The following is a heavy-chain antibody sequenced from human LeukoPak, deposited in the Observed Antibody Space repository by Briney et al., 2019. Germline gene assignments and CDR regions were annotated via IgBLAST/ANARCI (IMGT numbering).Heavy chain of an antibody. V-gene: IGHV1-8*01. D-gene: IGHD1-26*01. CDR3: ARMVGAMTPFDY. CDR2: MNPNSGNT. J-gene: IGHJ4*02. Sequence: ASVKVPCKSSGYTFTGYDINWVRQATGQGLEWMGWMNPNSGNTGYAQKFQGRVTMTRNTSISTAYMELSSLRSEDTAVYYCARMVGAMTPFDYWGQGTLVTVSS. CDR1: GYTFTGYD.